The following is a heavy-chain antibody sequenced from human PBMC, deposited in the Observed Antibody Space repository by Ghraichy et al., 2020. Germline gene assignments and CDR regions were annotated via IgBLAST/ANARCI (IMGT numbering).Heavy chain of an antibody. D-gene: IGHD4-17*01. CDR2: INHSGST. J-gene: IGHJ5*02. V-gene: IGHV4-34*01. Sequence: SETLSLTCAVYGGSFSGYSWSWIRQPPGKGLEWIGEINHSGSTNYNPSLKSRVTISVEKSKNKFSLKLSSGTAADTAVYYCARGRTLTTVNTVSWCDPWGQGTLVTVSS. CDR3: ARGRTLTTVNTVSWCDP. CDR1: GGSFSGYS.